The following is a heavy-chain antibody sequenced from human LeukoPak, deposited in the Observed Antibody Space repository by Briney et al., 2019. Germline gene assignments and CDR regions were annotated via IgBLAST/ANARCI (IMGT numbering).Heavy chain of an antibody. Sequence: GASVKVSCKASGYTFTGYYMHWVLQAPGQGLEWMGRINPNSGGTNYAQKFQGRVTMTRDTSISTAYMELSRLRSDDTAVYYCARTYSGYYDSSGYPLRYWGQGTLVTVSS. CDR2: INPNSGGT. CDR3: ARTYSGYYDSSGYPLRY. D-gene: IGHD3-22*01. V-gene: IGHV1-2*06. J-gene: IGHJ4*02. CDR1: GYTFTGYY.